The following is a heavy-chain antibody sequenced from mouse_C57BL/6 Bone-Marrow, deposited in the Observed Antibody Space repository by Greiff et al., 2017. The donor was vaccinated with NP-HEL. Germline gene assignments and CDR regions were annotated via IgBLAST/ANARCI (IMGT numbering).Heavy chain of an antibody. CDR1: GFTFSDYG. V-gene: IGHV5-17*01. CDR3: ARELTTVVARGAMDY. Sequence: EVKLVESGGGLVKPGGSLKLSCAASGFTFSDYGMHWVRQAPEKGLEWVAYISSGSSTIYYADTVKGRFTISRDNAKNTLFRQMTSLRSEDTAMYYCARELTTVVARGAMDYWGQGTSVTVSA. CDR2: ISSGSSTI. D-gene: IGHD1-1*01. J-gene: IGHJ4*01.